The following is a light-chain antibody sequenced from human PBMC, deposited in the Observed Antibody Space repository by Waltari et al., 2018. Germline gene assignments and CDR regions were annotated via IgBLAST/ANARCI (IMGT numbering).Light chain of an antibody. CDR3: ATWDDSLNNPV. Sequence: QSVLSQPPSASGTPGQRVTISCSGSNSYIGSNTVTWYQQVPGTAPKLPIYNTNQRPSGVPDRFSGSRSGFSASLASSGLLSEDEADYYCATWDDSLNNPVFGGGTKLTVL. CDR2: NTN. J-gene: IGLJ3*02. V-gene: IGLV1-44*01. CDR1: NSYIGSNT.